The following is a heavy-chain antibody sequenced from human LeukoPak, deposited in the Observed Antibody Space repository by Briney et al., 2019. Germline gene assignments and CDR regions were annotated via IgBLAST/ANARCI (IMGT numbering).Heavy chain of an antibody. CDR3: ARDRSSYEYYFDY. CDR1: GFTFSSYA. CDR2: ISASGGST. Sequence: GGSLRLSCAASGFTFSSYAMSWVRQAPGKGLEWVSAISASGGSTYYADSMKGRFTISRDNSKNTLYLQMSSLRAEDTAVYYCARDRSSYEYYFDYWGQGTLVTVSS. D-gene: IGHD5-12*01. J-gene: IGHJ4*02. V-gene: IGHV3-23*01.